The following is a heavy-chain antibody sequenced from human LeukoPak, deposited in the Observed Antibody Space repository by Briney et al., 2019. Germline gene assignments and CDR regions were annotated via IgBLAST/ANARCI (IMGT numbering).Heavy chain of an antibody. J-gene: IGHJ4*02. V-gene: IGHV1-18*04. D-gene: IGHD3-22*01. CDR1: GYTFTGYY. Sequence: SVKFSCKASGYTFTGYYMHWVRQAPGQGLEWMGWISAYNGNTNYAQKLQGRVTMTTDTSTSTAYMELRSLRSDDTAVYYCARDIGGDSSGYFLYYFDYWGQGTLVTVSS. CDR2: ISAYNGNT. CDR3: ARDIGGDSSGYFLYYFDY.